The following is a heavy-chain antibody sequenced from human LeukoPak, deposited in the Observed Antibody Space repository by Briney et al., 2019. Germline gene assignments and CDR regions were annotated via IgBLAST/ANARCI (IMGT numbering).Heavy chain of an antibody. D-gene: IGHD6-13*01. V-gene: IGHV3-7*01. CDR3: ARTRYSSTWFLFDF. CDR1: EFSFSLYW. Sequence: QTGGSLRLSCAASEFSFSLYWMSWVRQAPGKGLEWVASIKQDGSDQYYVDSVKGRLTISRDNAENFLYLQMNSLRADDTAVYYCARTRYSSTWFLFDFWGQGDLVTVSS. J-gene: IGHJ4*02. CDR2: IKQDGSDQ.